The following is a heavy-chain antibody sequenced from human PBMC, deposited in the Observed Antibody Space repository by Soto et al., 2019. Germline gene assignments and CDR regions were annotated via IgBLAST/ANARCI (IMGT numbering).Heavy chain of an antibody. Sequence: ASVKVSCKASGYTFTSYGISWVRQAPGQGLEWMGWISAYSGNTNYAQKLQGRVTMTTDTSTSTAYMELRSLRSDDTAVYYCARGGYCSSTSCPGLNYYYYYGMDVWGQGTTVTVSS. CDR1: GYTFTSYG. V-gene: IGHV1-18*04. D-gene: IGHD2-2*01. J-gene: IGHJ6*02. CDR2: ISAYSGNT. CDR3: ARGGYCSSTSCPGLNYYYYYGMDV.